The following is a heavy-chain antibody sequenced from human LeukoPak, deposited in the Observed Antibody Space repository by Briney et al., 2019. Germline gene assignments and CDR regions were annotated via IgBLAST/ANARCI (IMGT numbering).Heavy chain of an antibody. Sequence: ASVKVSCKASGYTFANYIISWVRHAPGQGLEWMGRISAYSGNTNYAQKLQGRVTMTTDTSTTTAYMEQRSLRADDTAVYYCARSAKAIAVAGSYFYYMDGWGKGTTVTDSS. J-gene: IGHJ6*03. CDR3: ARSAKAIAVAGSYFYYMDG. CDR1: GYTFANYI. V-gene: IGHV1-18*01. D-gene: IGHD6-19*01. CDR2: ISAYSGNT.